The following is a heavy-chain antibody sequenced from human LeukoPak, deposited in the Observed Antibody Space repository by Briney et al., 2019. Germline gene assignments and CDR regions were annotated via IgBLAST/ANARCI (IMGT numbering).Heavy chain of an antibody. V-gene: IGHV3-48*01. CDR3: ARESITTDAFDI. CDR2: ISSSSSTI. Sequence: GGSLRLSCAASGFTFSSYSMNWVRQAPGKGLEWASYISSSSSTIYYADSVEGRFTTYRDNAKNSLYLQMNSLRAEDTAVYYCARESITTDAFDIWGQGTMVTVSS. D-gene: IGHD3-22*01. J-gene: IGHJ3*02. CDR1: GFTFSSYS.